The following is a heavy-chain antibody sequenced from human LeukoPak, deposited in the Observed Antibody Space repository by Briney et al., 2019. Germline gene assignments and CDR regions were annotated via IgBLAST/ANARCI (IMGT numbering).Heavy chain of an antibody. CDR1: GFTFSSYS. D-gene: IGHD3-3*01. Sequence: PGGSLRLSCAASGFTFSSYSMNWVRQAPGKGLECVSYISSSSSTIYYADSVKGRFTISRDNAKNSLYLQMNSLRAEDTALYYCARSYYDFWSAETPFDYWGQGTLVTVSS. CDR2: ISSSSSTI. J-gene: IGHJ4*02. CDR3: ARSYYDFWSAETPFDY. V-gene: IGHV3-48*01.